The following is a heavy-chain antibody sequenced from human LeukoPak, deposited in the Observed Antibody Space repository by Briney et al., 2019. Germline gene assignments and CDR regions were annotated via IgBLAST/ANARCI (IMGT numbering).Heavy chain of an antibody. Sequence: GGSLRLSCAASGFTFSSYWMSWVRQAPGKGLEWVANIKQDGSEKYYVDSVKGRFTISRDNAKNSLYLQMNSLRAEDTAVYYCARYGSISGWYDYYYYMDVWGKGTTVTVSS. CDR3: ARYGSISGWYDYYYYMDV. J-gene: IGHJ6*03. CDR2: IKQDGSEK. CDR1: GFTFSSYW. D-gene: IGHD6-19*01. V-gene: IGHV3-7*01.